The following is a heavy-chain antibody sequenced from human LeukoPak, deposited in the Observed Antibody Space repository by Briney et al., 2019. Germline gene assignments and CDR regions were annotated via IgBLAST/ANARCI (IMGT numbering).Heavy chain of an antibody. Sequence: PGGSLRLSCAASGFTFSSYSMNWVRQAPGKGLEWVSSISSGSSYIYYADSVKGRFTISRDNAKNSLYLQVNSQRAEDTAVYYCAREGDFSGYYCDYWGQGTLVTVSS. V-gene: IGHV3-21*01. CDR1: GFTFSSYS. CDR2: ISSGSSYI. J-gene: IGHJ4*02. CDR3: AREGDFSGYYCDY. D-gene: IGHD5-12*01.